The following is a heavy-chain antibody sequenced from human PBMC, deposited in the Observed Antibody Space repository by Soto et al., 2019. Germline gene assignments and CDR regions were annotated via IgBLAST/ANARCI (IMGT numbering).Heavy chain of an antibody. Sequence: QVQLVQSGAEVKKPGSSVKVSCKASGGTFSSYTISWVRQAPGQGLEWMGRIIPILGIANYAQKFQGRVKITADKSRSTAYMELSSLRSEDTAVYYCAITYYYDSSGPESAFDIWGQGTMVTVSS. CDR2: IIPILGIA. D-gene: IGHD3-22*01. J-gene: IGHJ3*02. CDR1: GGTFSSYT. V-gene: IGHV1-69*02. CDR3: AITYYYDSSGPESAFDI.